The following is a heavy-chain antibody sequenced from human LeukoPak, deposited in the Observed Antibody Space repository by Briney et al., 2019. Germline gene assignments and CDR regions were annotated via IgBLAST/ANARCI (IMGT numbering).Heavy chain of an antibody. CDR2: MNPNSGNT. J-gene: IGHJ6*02. CDR3: ARGRYSYCSSTSCLYYYYYYGMDV. CDR1: GYTFTSYD. V-gene: IGHV1-8*01. D-gene: IGHD2-2*01. Sequence: ASVKVSCKASGYTFTSYDINWVRQATGQGLEWMGWMNPNSGNTGYAQKFQGRVTMTRNTSISTAYMELSSLRSEDTAVYYCARGRYSYCSSTSCLYYYYYYGMDVWGQGTTVTVSS.